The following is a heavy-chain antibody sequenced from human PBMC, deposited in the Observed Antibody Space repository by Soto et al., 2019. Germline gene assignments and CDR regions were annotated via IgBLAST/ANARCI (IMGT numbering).Heavy chain of an antibody. J-gene: IGHJ6*02. CDR1: AFTFSSYG. CDR2: IWYAGSNK. CDR3: ARDGTPTYSSSPHPGYYYYYGMDV. D-gene: IGHD6-6*01. V-gene: IGHV3-33*01. Sequence: GSLRLSCAASAFTFSSYGMHWVRQAPGKGLEWVAVIWYAGSNKYYADSVKGRFTISRDNSKNTLYLQKNSLRAEDTAVDYCARDGTPTYSSSPHPGYYYYYGMDVWGQGTTVTVSS.